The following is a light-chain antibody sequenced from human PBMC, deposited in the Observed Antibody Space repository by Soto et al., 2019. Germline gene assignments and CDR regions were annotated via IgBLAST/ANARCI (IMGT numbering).Light chain of an antibody. CDR2: GSS. V-gene: IGKV3-20*01. J-gene: IGKJ5*01. Sequence: EIVLTQSPGTLSLSPGEIATLSCRASQTFSTSYLAWYQQKPGQAPRLLIYGSSSRATGIPDRFSGHGSGTDFTLTISRLEPEDFAVYYCQQYGGSPITFGQGTRLENK. CDR3: QQYGGSPIT. CDR1: QTFSTSY.